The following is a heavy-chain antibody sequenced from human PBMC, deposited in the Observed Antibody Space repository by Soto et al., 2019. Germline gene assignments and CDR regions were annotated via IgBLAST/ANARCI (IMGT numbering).Heavy chain of an antibody. CDR3: AREVAADGTFREDVFDI. Sequence: QVHLVQSGAEVKKPGSSVKVSCKAPGGTFSNHAINWVRQAPGQGLEWMGRIIPIFTTTNYAQKFQGRVIMTADESTITAYLELSSLKHDDTAVYYCAREVAADGTFREDVFDIWGQGTLVTVSS. V-gene: IGHV1-69*12. D-gene: IGHD6-13*01. J-gene: IGHJ3*02. CDR2: IIPIFTTT. CDR1: GGTFSNHA.